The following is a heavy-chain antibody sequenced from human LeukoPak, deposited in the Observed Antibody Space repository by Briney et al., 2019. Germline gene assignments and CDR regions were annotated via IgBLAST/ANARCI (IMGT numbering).Heavy chain of an antibody. CDR3: VATRVCGGVLLRPNCLYFEN. J-gene: IGHJ4*02. CDR1: GFTFSSYS. V-gene: IGHV3-48*04. Sequence: GGSLRLSCAASGFTFSSYSMNWVRQAPGKGLEWVSNISSISSTIYYADSVKGRFTISRDNAKNSLYLQMNSLRAEDTAVYYCVATRVCGGVLLRPNCLYFENWGQGTLVSVSS. CDR2: ISSISSTI. D-gene: IGHD3-10*01.